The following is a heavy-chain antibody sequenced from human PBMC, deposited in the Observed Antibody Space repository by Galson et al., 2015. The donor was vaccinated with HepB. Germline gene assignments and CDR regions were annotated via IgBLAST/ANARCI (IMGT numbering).Heavy chain of an antibody. V-gene: IGHV4-34*01. CDR3: ASHARVRRYGMDV. CDR1: GGSFSGYY. Sequence: SETLSLTCAVYGGSFSGYYWSWIRQPPGKGLEWIGEINHSGSTNYNPSLKSRVTISVDTSKNQFSLKLSSVTAADTAVYYCASHARVRRYGMDVWGQGTTVTVSS. CDR2: INHSGST. J-gene: IGHJ6*02.